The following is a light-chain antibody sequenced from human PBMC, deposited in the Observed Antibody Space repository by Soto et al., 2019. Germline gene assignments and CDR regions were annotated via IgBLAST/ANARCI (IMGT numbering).Light chain of an antibody. CDR3: QQHNDWPPST. J-gene: IGKJ2*01. CDR1: QSVRDN. Sequence: ETLLTQSPATLSVSPGARVTLSCRASQSVRDNLAWYQQKPGQAPRLLIYRASTRAPGIPDRFRGSGFGTEFSLTISSLQSEDLAVYYCQQHNDWPPSTFGQGTKLDIK. V-gene: IGKV3-15*01. CDR2: RAS.